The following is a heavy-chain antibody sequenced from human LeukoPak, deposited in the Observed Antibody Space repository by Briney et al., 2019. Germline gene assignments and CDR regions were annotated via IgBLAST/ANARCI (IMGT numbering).Heavy chain of an antibody. D-gene: IGHD5-12*01. CDR3: ARGIVATIPGGYYYYYMDV. CDR2: MNPNSGNT. V-gene: IGHV1-8*01. CDR1: GYTFTSYD. J-gene: IGHJ6*03. Sequence: ASVKVSCKASGYTFTSYDINWVRQATGQGLEWMGWMNPNSGNTGYAQKFQGRVTMTRNTSISTAYMELSSLRSEDTAVYYCARGIVATIPGGYYYYYMDVWGKGTTVTISS.